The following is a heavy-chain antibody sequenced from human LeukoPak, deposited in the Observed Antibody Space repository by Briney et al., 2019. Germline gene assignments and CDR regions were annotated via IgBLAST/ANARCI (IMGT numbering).Heavy chain of an antibody. CDR3: ARQTTVTYYYYYYYYMDV. CDR1: GYTFTSYG. D-gene: IGHD4-11*01. V-gene: IGHV1-18*01. Sequence: ASVKVSCKASGYTFTSYGISWVRQAPGQGLEWMGWISAYNGNTNYAQKLQGRVTMTTDTSTSTAYMELRSLRSDDTAVYYCARQTTVTYYYYYYYYMDVWGKGTTVTVSS. J-gene: IGHJ6*03. CDR2: ISAYNGNT.